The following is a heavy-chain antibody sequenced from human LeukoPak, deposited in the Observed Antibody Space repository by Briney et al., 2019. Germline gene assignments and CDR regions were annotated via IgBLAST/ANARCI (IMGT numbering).Heavy chain of an antibody. J-gene: IGHJ5*02. D-gene: IGHD3-3*01. CDR3: ARDCEPRYYDFWSGYLNWFDP. Sequence: ASVKVSCKASGYTFTSYGISWVRQAPGQGLEWMGWISAYNGNTNYAQKLQDRVTMTTDTSTSTAYMELRSLRSDDTAVYYCARDCEPRYYDFWSGYLNWFDPWGQGTLVTVSS. CDR2: ISAYNGNT. CDR1: GYTFTSYG. V-gene: IGHV1-18*01.